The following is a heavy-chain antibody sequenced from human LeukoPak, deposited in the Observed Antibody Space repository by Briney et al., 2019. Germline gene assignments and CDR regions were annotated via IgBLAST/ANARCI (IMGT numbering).Heavy chain of an antibody. Sequence: SETLSLTCTVSGYSVSSASYWTWTRQPPGKGLEWIGSIYYGGSTYYTPSLKSRVTISVDTSKNQFSLKLSSVTAADAAVYYCARGLDSSSSYWGQGTLVTVSS. CDR3: ARGLDSSSSY. CDR1: GYSVSSASY. V-gene: IGHV4-38-2*02. D-gene: IGHD6-6*01. J-gene: IGHJ4*02. CDR2: IYYGGST.